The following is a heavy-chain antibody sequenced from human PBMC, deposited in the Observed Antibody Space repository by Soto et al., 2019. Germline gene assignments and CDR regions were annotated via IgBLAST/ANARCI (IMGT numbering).Heavy chain of an antibody. D-gene: IGHD2-21*01. Sequence: EVQLLESGGGLVQPGGSLRLSCAASGFIFRDYAMTWVRQAPGKGLEWVSGISGGAISTYYACSVKGRFTVSRDNSKNTLYLQMSSLRAEDTAIYYCAKEARAYCGTAGDNWGQGTLVTVSA. J-gene: IGHJ4*02. V-gene: IGHV3-23*01. CDR3: AKEARAYCGTAGDN. CDR1: GFIFRDYA. CDR2: ISGGAIST.